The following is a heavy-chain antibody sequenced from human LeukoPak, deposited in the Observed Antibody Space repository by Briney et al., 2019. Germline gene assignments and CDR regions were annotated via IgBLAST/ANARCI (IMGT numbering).Heavy chain of an antibody. CDR2: IRYDGSNK. CDR3: AKDGYRNYYGSGSPLS. J-gene: IGHJ4*02. CDR1: GFNFGGYG. V-gene: IGHV3-30*02. D-gene: IGHD3-10*01. Sequence: GGSLRLSCAASGFNFGGYGMHWVRQAPGKGLEWVAFIRYDGSNKYYADSVKGRFTISRDNSKNTLYLQMNSLRAEDTAVYYCAKDGYRNYYGSGSPLSWGQGTLVTVSS.